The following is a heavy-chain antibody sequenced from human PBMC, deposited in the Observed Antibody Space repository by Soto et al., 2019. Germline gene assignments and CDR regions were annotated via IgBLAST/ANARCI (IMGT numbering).Heavy chain of an antibody. J-gene: IGHJ6*02. D-gene: IGHD1-1*01. CDR3: AKDKATTGTTTGRFGMDV. V-gene: IGHV3-23*01. Sequence: EVQLLESGGGLVQPGGSLRLSCAASGFTFSSYAMSWVRQAPGKGLEWVSAISGSGGSTYYADSVKGRFTISRDNSKNTLYLQMNSLRAEDTAVYYCAKDKATTGTTTGRFGMDVWGQGTTVTVSS. CDR2: ISGSGGST. CDR1: GFTFSSYA.